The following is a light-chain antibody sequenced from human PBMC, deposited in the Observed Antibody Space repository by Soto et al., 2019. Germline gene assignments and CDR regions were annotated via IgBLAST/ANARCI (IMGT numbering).Light chain of an antibody. Sequence: QSVLTQPASVSGSPGQSITISCAGTSSDVGGYNYVSWYQHHPGKAPKLMIYDVNNRPSGVSNRFSGSKSVNTASLTISGLQAEDEADYYCSSYTSSSTGVFGGGTKVTVL. V-gene: IGLV2-14*03. CDR3: SSYTSSSTGV. J-gene: IGLJ3*02. CDR1: SSDVGGYNY. CDR2: DVN.